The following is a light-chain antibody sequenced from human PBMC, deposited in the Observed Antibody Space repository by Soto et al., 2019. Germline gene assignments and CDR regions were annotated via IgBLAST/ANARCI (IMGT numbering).Light chain of an antibody. J-gene: IGKJ4*01. Sequence: EIVLTQSPATLSLSPGERATLSFRASQSVSSYLAWYQQKPVQAPRLLIYDATNSATGIPARFSGSWSGKDFGRTISIPEPEDFADYYCQQRSNWLTCGGGTKVEIK. CDR1: QSVSSY. CDR3: QQRSNWLT. V-gene: IGKV3-11*01. CDR2: DAT.